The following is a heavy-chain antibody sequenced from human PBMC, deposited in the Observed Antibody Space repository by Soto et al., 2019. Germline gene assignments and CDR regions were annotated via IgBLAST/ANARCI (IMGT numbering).Heavy chain of an antibody. CDR1: GGTFSSYA. Sequence: SVKVSCKAAGGTFSSYAISWVRQAPGQGLEWLGGIIPIFGTANYAQKFQGRVTITADESTSTAYMELSSLRSEDTAVYYCARVTGYCTNGVCYPLYGMDVWGQGTTVTVSS. CDR3: ARVTGYCTNGVCYPLYGMDV. D-gene: IGHD2-8*01. V-gene: IGHV1-69*13. J-gene: IGHJ6*02. CDR2: IIPIFGTA.